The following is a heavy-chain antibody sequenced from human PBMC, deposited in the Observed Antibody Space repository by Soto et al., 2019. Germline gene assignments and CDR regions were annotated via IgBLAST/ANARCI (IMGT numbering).Heavy chain of an antibody. CDR2: ISSGSKTI. CDR1: GFTFSGYS. D-gene: IGHD3-9*01. CDR3: VREDILGVRSFDY. Sequence: VGSLRLSCAASGFTFSGYSVNWVRQAPGKGLEWISNISSGSKTIYYADSVKGRFFVSRDNAKNSQYLQMNSLRDEDTAVYYCVREDILGVRSFDYWGQGTLVTVSS. J-gene: IGHJ4*02. V-gene: IGHV3-48*02.